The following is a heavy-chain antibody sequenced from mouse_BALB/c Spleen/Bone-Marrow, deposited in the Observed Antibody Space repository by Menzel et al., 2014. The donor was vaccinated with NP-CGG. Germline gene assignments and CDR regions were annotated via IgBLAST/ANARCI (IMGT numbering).Heavy chain of an antibody. CDR2: INPYNGDT. D-gene: IGHD2-4*01. CDR1: GYSFTGYF. CDR3: VRGGLRGAWFAY. Sequence: EVMLVESGPELVKPGASVKISCKASGYSFTGYFMNWVMQSHGKSLEWIGRINPYNGDTFYNQKFKGKATLTVDKSSSTAHMELRSLASEDSAVYYCVRGGLRGAWFAYWGQGTLVTVSA. J-gene: IGHJ3*01. V-gene: IGHV1-20*02.